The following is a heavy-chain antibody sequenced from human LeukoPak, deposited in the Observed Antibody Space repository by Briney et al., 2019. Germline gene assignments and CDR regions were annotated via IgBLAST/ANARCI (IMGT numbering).Heavy chain of an antibody. V-gene: IGHV4-39*07. D-gene: IGHD5-18*01. J-gene: IGHJ3*02. CDR2: IFYSGST. Sequence: SETLSLTCTVSGGSISTSSYYWGWIRQPPGKGLEWIGSIFYSGSTYYNPSLKSRVSISVDMSKNQFSLNLSSVTAADTAVYYCARDRSGYSYSQYFNMWGQGTMVTVSS. CDR3: ARDRSGYSYSQYFNM. CDR1: GGSISTSSYY.